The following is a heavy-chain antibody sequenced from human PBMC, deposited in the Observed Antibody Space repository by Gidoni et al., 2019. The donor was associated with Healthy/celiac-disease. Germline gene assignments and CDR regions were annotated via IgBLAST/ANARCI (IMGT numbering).Heavy chain of an antibody. CDR3: AREPGDYYDSSGPLDYYGMDV. CDR1: GYTFTSYA. D-gene: IGHD3-22*01. CDR2: INTNTGNP. Sequence: QVQLVQSGSELKKPGASVKVSCKASGYTFTSYAMNWGRQAPGQGLEWMGWINTNTGNPTYAQGFTGRFVFSLDTSVSTAYLQISSLKAEDTAVYYCAREPGDYYDSSGPLDYYGMDVWGQGTTVTVSS. V-gene: IGHV7-4-1*02. J-gene: IGHJ6*02.